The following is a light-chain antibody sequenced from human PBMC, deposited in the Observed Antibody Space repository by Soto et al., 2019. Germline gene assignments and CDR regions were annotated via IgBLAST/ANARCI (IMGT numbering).Light chain of an antibody. CDR3: QQYDNLYT. Sequence: DIQMTQSPSSLSASVGDRVTITCQASQDISNYLNWYQQKPGKAPKLLIYDASNLETGVPSRFSGSGSGTDFTFTISRLQPEDIATYYWQQYDNLYTFGQGTKLEIK. J-gene: IGKJ2*01. V-gene: IGKV1-33*01. CDR2: DAS. CDR1: QDISNY.